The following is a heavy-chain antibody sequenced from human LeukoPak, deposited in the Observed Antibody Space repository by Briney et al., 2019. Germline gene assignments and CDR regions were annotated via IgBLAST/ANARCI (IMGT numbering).Heavy chain of an antibody. CDR2: ISAYNSNT. CDR1: GYTFTSYG. D-gene: IGHD6-19*01. J-gene: IGHJ4*02. Sequence: ASVKVSCKASGYTFTSYGISWVRQAPGQGLEWMGWISAYNSNTNYAQKKLQGRVTMNTDTSTSTAYMELRRLRSDDTDVYYCARDLRRDTSGWNSQAVLDYWGQGTPVTVSS. CDR3: ARDLRRDTSGWNSQAVLDY. V-gene: IGHV1-18*01.